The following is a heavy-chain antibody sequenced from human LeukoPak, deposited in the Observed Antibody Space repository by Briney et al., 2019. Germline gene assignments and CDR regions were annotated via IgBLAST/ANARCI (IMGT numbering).Heavy chain of an antibody. D-gene: IGHD3-22*01. CDR3: ARRYDSSGYYSGLDY. V-gene: IGHV5-51*01. J-gene: IGHJ4*02. Sequence: GESLKISCKGSGYSFTSYWIGWVRQMPGKGLEWMGIIYPGDSDTTYSPSFQGQVTISADKSISTAYLQWSSLKASDTAMYYCARRYDSSGYYSGLDYWGQETLVTVSS. CDR2: IYPGDSDT. CDR1: GYSFTSYW.